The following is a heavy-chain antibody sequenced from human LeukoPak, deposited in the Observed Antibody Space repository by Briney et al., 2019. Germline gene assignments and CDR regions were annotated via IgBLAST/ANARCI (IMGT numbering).Heavy chain of an antibody. CDR3: ASSIAAAGSDQIDAFDI. CDR1: GGSISSYY. V-gene: IGHV4-59*01. CDR2: IYYSGST. Sequence: PSETLSLTCTVSGGSISSYYWNWIRQPPGKGLEWIGYIYYSGSTNYNPSLKSRVTISVDTSKNQFSLKLSSVTAADTAVYYCASSIAAAGSDQIDAFDIWGQGTMVTVSS. D-gene: IGHD6-13*01. J-gene: IGHJ3*02.